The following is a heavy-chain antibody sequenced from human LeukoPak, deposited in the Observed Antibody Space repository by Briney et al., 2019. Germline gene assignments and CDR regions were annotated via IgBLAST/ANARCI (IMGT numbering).Heavy chain of an antibody. CDR2: ISAYNGNT. V-gene: IGHV1-18*01. CDR1: GYTFTSYG. Sequence: ASVKVSCKASGYTFTSYGISWVRQAPGQGLEWMGWISAYNGNTNYAQKLQGRVTMTTDTSTSTAYMELRSLRSDDTAVYYCARDRAYYYDSRGYYPFDYWGQGTLVTVSS. CDR3: ARDRAYYYDSRGYYPFDY. J-gene: IGHJ4*02. D-gene: IGHD3-22*01.